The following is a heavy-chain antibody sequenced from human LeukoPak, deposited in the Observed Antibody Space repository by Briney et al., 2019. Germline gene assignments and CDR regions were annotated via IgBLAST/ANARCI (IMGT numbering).Heavy chain of an antibody. D-gene: IGHD6-13*01. CDR3: ARLIAAAGTRWFDP. J-gene: IGHJ5*02. CDR2: ISSSGSTI. V-gene: IGHV3-11*01. Sequence: GGSLRLSCAASGFTFSDYYMSWIRQAPGKWLEWVSYISSSGSTIYYADSVKGRFTISRDNAKNALYLQMNSLRAEDTAVYYCARLIAAAGTRWFDPWGQGTLVTVSS. CDR1: GFTFSDYY.